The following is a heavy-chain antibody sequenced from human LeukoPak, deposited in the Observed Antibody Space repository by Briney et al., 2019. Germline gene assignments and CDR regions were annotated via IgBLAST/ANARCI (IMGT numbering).Heavy chain of an antibody. Sequence: ASVKVSCKASGYTFTSYDINWVRQATGQGLEWMGWMNPNSGGTNYAQMFQGRVTMTRDTSISTAYMELSRLRSDDTAVYYCARGLGRSSSLAFGYWGQGTLVTVSS. D-gene: IGHD6-6*01. CDR3: ARGLGRSSSLAFGY. CDR2: MNPNSGGT. V-gene: IGHV1-2*02. J-gene: IGHJ4*02. CDR1: GYTFTSYD.